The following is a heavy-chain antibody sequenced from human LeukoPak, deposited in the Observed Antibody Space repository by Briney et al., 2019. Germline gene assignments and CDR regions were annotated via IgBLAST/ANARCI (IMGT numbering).Heavy chain of an antibody. J-gene: IGHJ6*02. D-gene: IGHD4-17*01. CDR2: ISGSGGST. CDR1: GFTFSSYA. CDR3: ARDHMTTVTTDYCYGMDL. Sequence: GGSLRLSCAASGFTFSSYAMSWVRQAPGKGLEWVSAISGSGGSTYYADSVKGRFTISRDNSKNTLYLQMNSLRAEDTAVYYCARDHMTTVTTDYCYGMDLWGQGTTVTVSS. V-gene: IGHV3-23*01.